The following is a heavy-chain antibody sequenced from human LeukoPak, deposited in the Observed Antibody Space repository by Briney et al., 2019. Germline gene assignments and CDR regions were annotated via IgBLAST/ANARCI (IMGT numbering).Heavy chain of an antibody. V-gene: IGHV4-59*01. Sequence: PSETLSLTCTVSGGSISSYYWSWIRQPPGKGLEWIGYIYYSGSTNYNPSLKSRVTISVDTSKNQLSLKLSSVTAADTAVYYCARGPTTVTTLQGPHYGMDVWGQGTTVTVSS. CDR2: IYYSGST. CDR1: GGSISSYY. D-gene: IGHD4-17*01. J-gene: IGHJ6*02. CDR3: ARGPTTVTTLQGPHYGMDV.